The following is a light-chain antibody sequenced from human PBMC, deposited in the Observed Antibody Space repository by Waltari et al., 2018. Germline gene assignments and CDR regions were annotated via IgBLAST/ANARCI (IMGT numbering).Light chain of an antibody. V-gene: IGKV2-30*02. CDR2: WVF. J-gene: IGKJ2*01. Sequence: VMTQSPVPMSVTLGQAAPIHCKSSQSLVPVDGNTYLNWFHQRPGQSPRRLIYWVFNRDSGVPDRFSGSGSGTDFTLRISRVEAEDVGVYYCMQGTRWPYTFGQGTQLDIK. CDR3: MQGTRWPYT. CDR1: QSLVPVDGNTY.